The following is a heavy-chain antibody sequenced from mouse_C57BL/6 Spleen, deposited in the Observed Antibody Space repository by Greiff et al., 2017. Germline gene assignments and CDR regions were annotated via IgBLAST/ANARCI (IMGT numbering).Heavy chain of an antibody. J-gene: IGHJ4*01. CDR1: GYAFSSSW. V-gene: IGHV1-82*01. CDR3: AENWEWGDYYAMDY. Sequence: QVQLKESGPELVKPGASVKMSCKASGYAFSSSWMHWVKQRPGKGLEWIGRIYPGDGDTNYNGKFKGKATLTADKSSSTAYMQLSSLTSEDSAVYFCAENWEWGDYYAMDYWGQGTSVTVSS. D-gene: IGHD4-1*01. CDR2: IYPGDGDT.